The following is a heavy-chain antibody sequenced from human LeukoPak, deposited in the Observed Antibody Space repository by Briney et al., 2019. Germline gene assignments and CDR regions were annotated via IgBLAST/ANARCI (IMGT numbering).Heavy chain of an antibody. J-gene: IGHJ4*02. CDR3: AKFPSRSFSDVWGSYRYGTLYYFDY. CDR1: GFTFSSYA. V-gene: IGHV3-23*01. D-gene: IGHD3-16*02. Sequence: GGSLRLSCAASGFTFSSYAMSWVRQAPGKGLEWVSAISGSGGSTYYADSVKGWFTISRDNSKNTLYLQMNSLRAEDTAVYYCAKFPSRSFSDVWGSYRYGTLYYFDYWGQGTLVTVSS. CDR2: ISGSGGST.